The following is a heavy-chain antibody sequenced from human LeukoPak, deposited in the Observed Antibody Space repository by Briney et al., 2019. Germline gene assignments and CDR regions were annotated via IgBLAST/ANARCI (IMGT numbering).Heavy chain of an antibody. CDR3: ARDRYCSSTSCDAEYFQH. D-gene: IGHD2-2*01. Sequence: ASVKVSCKASGYTFTGYYMHWVRQAPGQGLEWMGWINPNSGGTKYAQKFQGRVTMTRDTSISTAYMELSRLRSDDTAVYYCARDRYCSSTSCDAEYFQHWGQGTLVTVSS. CDR1: GYTFTGYY. CDR2: INPNSGGT. J-gene: IGHJ1*01. V-gene: IGHV1-2*02.